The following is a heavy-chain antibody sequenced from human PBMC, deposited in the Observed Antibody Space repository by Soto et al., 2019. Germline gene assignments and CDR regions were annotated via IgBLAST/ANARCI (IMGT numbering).Heavy chain of an antibody. Sequence: GASLRLSCAASGFTFGIYAMSWVRQAPGKGLEWVSSISGSGGSIYYAHSVKGRFTISRDKTKNTLDLQMNSLRAEDTAVYHCARVAPEYSSTPRRFDFWGQGTLVTFSS. CDR3: ARVAPEYSSTPRRFDF. D-gene: IGHD6-13*01. V-gene: IGHV3-23*01. CDR2: ISGSGGSI. J-gene: IGHJ4*02. CDR1: GFTFGIYA.